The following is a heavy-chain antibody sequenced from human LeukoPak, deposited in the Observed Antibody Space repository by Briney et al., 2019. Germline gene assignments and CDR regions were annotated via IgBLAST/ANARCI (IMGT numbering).Heavy chain of an antibody. CDR3: ARDGSPRFNWFDP. CDR1: GYTFTSYY. D-gene: IGHD3-10*01. J-gene: IGHJ5*02. V-gene: IGHV1-46*01. CDR2: INPSGGST. Sequence: ASVKVSCKASGYTFTSYYMHWVRQAPGQGLEWMGIINPSGGSTSYAQKFQGRVTMTRNMSTSTVYMELSSLRSEDTAVYYCARDGSPRFNWFDPWGQGTLVTVSS.